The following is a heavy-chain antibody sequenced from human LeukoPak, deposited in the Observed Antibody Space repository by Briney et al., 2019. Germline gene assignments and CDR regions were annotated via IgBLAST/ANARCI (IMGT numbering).Heavy chain of an antibody. CDR1: GFTFSTSW. D-gene: IGHD2-15*01. J-gene: IGHJ4*02. Sequence: GGSLRLSCVVSGFTFSTSWMAWVRQAPGKGLEWLANINKDGRQTYYVDSVKGRFTISRDNAENSLHLKMNSLRAEDTAVYYCATSLDARGNYWGQGSLVTVSS. CDR3: ATSLDARGNY. CDR2: INKDGRQT. V-gene: IGHV3-7*01.